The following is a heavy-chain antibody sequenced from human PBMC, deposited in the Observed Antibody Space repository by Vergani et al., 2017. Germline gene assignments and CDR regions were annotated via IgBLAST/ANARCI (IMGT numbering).Heavy chain of an antibody. V-gene: IGHV1-18*01. D-gene: IGHD2-2*01. CDR1: GYTFSTYG. Sequence: QVQLVQSGAEVKKPGASVKVSCKASGYTFSTYGISWVRQAPGQGLEWMGWISAYNGNTNYPEKFQGRLTMTTDTSTRTAYMELQSLRSDDTAVYYCARNSIRGTSCCNWFVPWSQGTLVSVSS. CDR2: ISAYNGNT. CDR3: ARNSIRGTSCCNWFVP. J-gene: IGHJ5*01.